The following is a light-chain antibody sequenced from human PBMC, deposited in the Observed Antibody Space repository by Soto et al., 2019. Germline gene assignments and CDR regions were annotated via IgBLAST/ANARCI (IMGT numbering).Light chain of an antibody. CDR1: SNDIGAHQY. V-gene: IGLV2-14*01. CDR2: DVT. CDR3: SSFTTSLTVI. J-gene: IGLJ2*01. Sequence: QSALTQPASVSASPGQSITISCAGTSNDIGAHQYVSWYQHRPGKAPRLIIYDVTDRPSGVSSRFSGSKSDNSASLTISGLQTDDEADYYCSSFTTSLTVIFGGGTKLTVL.